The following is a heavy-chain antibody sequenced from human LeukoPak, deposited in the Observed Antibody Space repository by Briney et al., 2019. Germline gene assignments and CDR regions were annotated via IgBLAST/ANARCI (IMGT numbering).Heavy chain of an antibody. CDR2: IWYDGSNK. D-gene: IGHD5-24*01. CDR3: ARDLEMATIPYFDY. CDR1: GFTFSSYG. V-gene: IGHV3-33*01. J-gene: IGHJ4*02. Sequence: GGSLRLSCAASGFTFSSYGMHWVRQAPGKGLEWVAVIWYDGSNKYYADSVKGRFTISRDNSKNTLYLQMNSLRAEDTAVYYCARDLEMATIPYFDYWGQGTLVTVSS.